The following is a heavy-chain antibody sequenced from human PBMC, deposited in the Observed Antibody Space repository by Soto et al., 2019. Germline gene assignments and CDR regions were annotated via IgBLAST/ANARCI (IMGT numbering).Heavy chain of an antibody. J-gene: IGHJ6*02. CDR3: AKDKTRTPGFGMDV. V-gene: IGHV3-23*01. CDR1: GFTFSSYA. D-gene: IGHD1-7*01. Sequence: HPGGSLRLSCAASGFTFSSYAMSWVRQAPGKGLEWVSGISASGDNAYYADSVKGRFTISRDSSKKTLYLQMNSLRAEDTAVYYCAKDKTRTPGFGMDVWGQGTTVTVYS. CDR2: ISASGDNA.